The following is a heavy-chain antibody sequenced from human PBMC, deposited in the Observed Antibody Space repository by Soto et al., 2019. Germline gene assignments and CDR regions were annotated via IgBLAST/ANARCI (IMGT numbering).Heavy chain of an antibody. CDR1: GYTFTSYG. D-gene: IGHD3-10*01. CDR2: ISGYNGNT. V-gene: IGHV1-18*04. Sequence: QVQLVQSGAEVKKPGASVKVSCKASGYTFTSYGVSWVRQAPGQGLEWMGWISGYNGNTNYAQKLQGRVTKTTDTPTSTAYMELRSLRSDDTAVYYCARAGKYYYGSGSPYYYGMDVWGQGITVTVSS. CDR3: ARAGKYYYGSGSPYYYGMDV. J-gene: IGHJ6*02.